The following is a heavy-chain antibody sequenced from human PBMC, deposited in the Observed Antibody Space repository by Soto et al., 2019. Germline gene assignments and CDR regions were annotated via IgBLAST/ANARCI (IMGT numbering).Heavy chain of an antibody. J-gene: IGHJ4*02. CDR3: GTQRLGDASGGCPFDY. D-gene: IGHD2-15*01. Sequence: GASVKVSCKASGYTFTSYGISWVRQAPGQGLEWMGWISAYNGNTNYAQKLQGRVTMTTDTSTSTAYLELSRLTSDDTAVYYCGTQRLGDASGGCPFDYWGQGSPVTVCS. CDR2: ISAYNGNT. V-gene: IGHV1-18*01. CDR1: GYTFTSYG.